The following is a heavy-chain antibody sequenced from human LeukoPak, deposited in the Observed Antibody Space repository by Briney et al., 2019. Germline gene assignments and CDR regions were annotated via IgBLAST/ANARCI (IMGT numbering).Heavy chain of an antibody. CDR2: IYYSRST. D-gene: IGHD1-26*01. J-gene: IGHJ4*02. Sequence: PSQTLSLTCTVSGGSISSGDYYWSWIRQPPGKGLEWIGYIYYSRSTYYNPSLKSRVTISVDTSKNQFSLKLSSVTAADTAVYYCARDSRLWFGGSYAFDYWGQGTLVTVSS. CDR1: GGSISSGDYY. CDR3: ARDSRLWFGGSYAFDY. V-gene: IGHV4-30-4*08.